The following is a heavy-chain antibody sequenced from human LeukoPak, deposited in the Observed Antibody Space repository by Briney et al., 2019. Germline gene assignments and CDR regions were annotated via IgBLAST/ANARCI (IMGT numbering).Heavy chain of an antibody. J-gene: IGHJ4*02. V-gene: IGHV4-39*01. D-gene: IGHD3-9*01. CDR3: ATWRTAKTGFDY. CDR2: IYYSGSP. CDR1: GDSISNNNYY. Sequence: PSETLSLTCTVSGDSISNNNYYWAWIRQPPGKGLECIGSIYYSGSPYYNPSLKSRVTISVDTSKNQFSLRLSSVTAADTAVYYCATWRTAKTGFDYWGQGTLVTVSS.